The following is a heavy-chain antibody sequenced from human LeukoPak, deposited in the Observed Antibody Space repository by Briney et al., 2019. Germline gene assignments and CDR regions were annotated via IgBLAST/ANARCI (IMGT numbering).Heavy chain of an antibody. CDR2: ISSNGNDK. D-gene: IGHD3-22*01. Sequence: PGGSLRLSCAASGFTFSSLGIHWVRQAPGKGLEWVASISSNGNDKFYVDSVEGRFTISRDNSRSTLYLQMDSLRAEDTAVYYCAKAGAYDTSGYYYYLEYWGQGTLVTVSS. J-gene: IGHJ4*02. CDR1: GFTFSSLG. CDR3: AKAGAYDTSGYYYYLEY. V-gene: IGHV3-30*18.